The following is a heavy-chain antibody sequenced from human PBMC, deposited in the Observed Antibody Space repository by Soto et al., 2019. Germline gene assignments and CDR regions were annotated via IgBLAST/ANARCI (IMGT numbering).Heavy chain of an antibody. V-gene: IGHV1-69*02. J-gene: IGHJ6*02. CDR3: AIGPAVDYYYGMDV. CDR2: IIPILGIA. CDR1: GGTFSSYT. Sequence: QVQLVQSGAEVKKPGSSVKVSCKASGGTFSSYTISWVRQAPGQGLEWMGRIIPILGIANYAQKFQGRVTITADKSTSTAYMELSSLRSEDTAVYYCAIGPAVDYYYGMDVWGQGTTVTVSS. D-gene: IGHD2-15*01.